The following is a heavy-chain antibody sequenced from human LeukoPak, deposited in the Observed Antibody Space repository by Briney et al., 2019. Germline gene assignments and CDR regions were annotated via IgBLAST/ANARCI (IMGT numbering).Heavy chain of an antibody. CDR1: GYTFTGYY. Sequence: GASVKVSCKASGYTFTGYYMHWVRQAPGQGLEWMGWINPNSGGTNYAQKFQGRVTMTRDTSISTAYMELSRLRSDDTAVYYCARGIVGATTAPLTSFDYWGQGTLVTVSS. CDR3: ARGIVGATTAPLTSFDY. V-gene: IGHV1-2*02. D-gene: IGHD1-26*01. CDR2: INPNSGGT. J-gene: IGHJ4*02.